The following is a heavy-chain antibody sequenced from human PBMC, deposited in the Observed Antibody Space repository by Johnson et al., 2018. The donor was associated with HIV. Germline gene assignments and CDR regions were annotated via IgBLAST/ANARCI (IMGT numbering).Heavy chain of an antibody. D-gene: IGHD2-8*02. CDR1: GFTFSSYA. J-gene: IGHJ3*01. V-gene: IGHV3-23*04. Sequence: VQLVESGGGLVQPGGSLRVSCAASGFTFSSYAMSWVRQAPGKGLEWVSTISGSGDNTYYADSVKGRFTISRDNSKNTLYLQMNSLRAEDTAVYYCARDWWGYDAFDVWGQGTMVTVSS. CDR2: ISGSGDNT. CDR3: ARDWWGYDAFDV.